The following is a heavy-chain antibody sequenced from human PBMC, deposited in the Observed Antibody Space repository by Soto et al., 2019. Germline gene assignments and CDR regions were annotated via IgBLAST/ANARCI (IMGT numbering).Heavy chain of an antibody. J-gene: IGHJ4*02. V-gene: IGHV4-39*01. CDR3: ARHVYSSSWYQLDH. CDR2: IYYSGST. D-gene: IGHD6-13*01. Sequence: QLQLQESGPGLVKPSETLSLTCTVSGGSISSSSYYWGWIRQPPGKGLEWIGSIYYSGSTYYNPSLKSRVTISVDTSKNQFSLKLSSVTAADTAVYYCARHVYSSSWYQLDHWGQGTLVTVSS. CDR1: GGSISSSSYY.